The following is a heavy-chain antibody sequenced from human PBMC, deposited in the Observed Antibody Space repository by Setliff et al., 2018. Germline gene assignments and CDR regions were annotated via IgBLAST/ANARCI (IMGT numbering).Heavy chain of an antibody. CDR1: GYIFTEYA. CDR2: INTGNGNT. CDR3: ARDLTTSSWRTYYGMDV. Sequence: ASVKVSCKASGYIFTEYALHWVRQAPGQGLEWMGWINTGNGNTKYSQKFQGRVTITRDPSASTAHMEVSSLRSEDTAVYYCARDLTTSSWRTYYGMDVWGQGTAVTVSS. D-gene: IGHD6-6*01. J-gene: IGHJ6*02. V-gene: IGHV1-3*04.